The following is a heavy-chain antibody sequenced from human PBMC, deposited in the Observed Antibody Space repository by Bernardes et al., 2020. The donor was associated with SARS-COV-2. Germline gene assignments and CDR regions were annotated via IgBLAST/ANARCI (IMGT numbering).Heavy chain of an antibody. J-gene: IGHJ4*02. CDR2: IYTSGIT. CDR3: ARSLNYYGSGSYYSYFDY. V-gene: IGHV4-61*02. CDR1: GGSISSGSYY. Sequence: SEALSLTCTVSGGSISSGSYYWSWLLQPAGKGLEWIWRIYTSGITNYNPSLNSRVTISVDTSKNQFSLKLSSVTAADTAVYYCARSLNYYGSGSYYSYFDYWGQGTLVTVSS. D-gene: IGHD3-10*01.